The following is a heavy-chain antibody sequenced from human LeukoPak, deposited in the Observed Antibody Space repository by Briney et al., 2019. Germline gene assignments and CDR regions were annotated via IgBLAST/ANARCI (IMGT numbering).Heavy chain of an antibody. CDR3: ARARELDY. CDR2: ISSGSSPI. J-gene: IGHJ4*02. V-gene: IGHV3-48*02. D-gene: IGHD1-7*01. Sequence: HPGGSLRLSCAASGFTFSSYTMNWVRQAPGKGLEWVSYISSGSSPIFYADSVKGRFTISRDNAKSSLYLQMNSLRDEDTAVYYCARARELDYWGQGTLVTVSS. CDR1: GFTFSSYT.